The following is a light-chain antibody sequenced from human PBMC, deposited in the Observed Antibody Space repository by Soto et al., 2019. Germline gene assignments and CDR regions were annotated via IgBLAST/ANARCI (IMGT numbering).Light chain of an antibody. CDR1: SSDVGGYNY. Sequence: QSALTQPASVSGSPGQSITISCTGTSSDVGGYNYVSWYQQEPGKAPKLMICDVSNRPSGVSNRFSGSKSGNTASLTISGLQAEDEADYYCSSYTSGTTFVFGTVTKLTVL. V-gene: IGLV2-14*01. CDR2: DVS. J-gene: IGLJ1*01. CDR3: SSYTSGTTFV.